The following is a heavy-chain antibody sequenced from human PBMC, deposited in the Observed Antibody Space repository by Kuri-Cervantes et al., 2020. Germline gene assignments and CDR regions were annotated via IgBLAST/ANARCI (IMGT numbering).Heavy chain of an antibody. CDR3: AGYGDYSVGLYYFDY. D-gene: IGHD4-17*01. CDR1: GGTFSGYA. Sequence: SVKVSCKASGGTFSGYAISWVRQAPGQGLEWMGGIIPIFGTANYAQKFRGRVTITADESTSTAYMELSSLRSEDTAVYYCAGYGDYSVGLYYFDYWGQGTLVTVSS. J-gene: IGHJ4*02. V-gene: IGHV1-69*13. CDR2: IIPIFGTA.